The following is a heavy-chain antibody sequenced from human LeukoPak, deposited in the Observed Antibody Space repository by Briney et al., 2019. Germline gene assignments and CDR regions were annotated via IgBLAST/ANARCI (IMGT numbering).Heavy chain of an antibody. CDR3: ARLFGSGWPGYFYHAMDV. CDR1: GITVNSTY. D-gene: IGHD6-19*01. CDR2: AYSDGNT. Sequence: GGSLRLSCAASGITVNSTYISWVRQAPGKGLEWVSVAYSDGNTYYAGSVKGRFTISRDNSKNTLFLQMNSLRAEDTAVYYCARLFGSGWPGYFYHAMDVWGQGTTVAVSS. V-gene: IGHV3-66*04. J-gene: IGHJ6*02.